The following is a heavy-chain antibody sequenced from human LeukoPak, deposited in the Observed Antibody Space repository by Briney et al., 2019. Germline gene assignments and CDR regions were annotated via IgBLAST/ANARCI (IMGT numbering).Heavy chain of an antibody. CDR2: INHSGST. Sequence: SETLSLTCAVYGGSFSGYYWSWIRQPPGKGLEWIGEINHSGSTNYNPSLRSRVTISVDTSKNQFSLKLSSVTAADTAVYYCARGGYFDYWGQGTLVTVSS. V-gene: IGHV4-34*01. CDR1: GGSFSGYY. CDR3: ARGGYFDY. J-gene: IGHJ4*02.